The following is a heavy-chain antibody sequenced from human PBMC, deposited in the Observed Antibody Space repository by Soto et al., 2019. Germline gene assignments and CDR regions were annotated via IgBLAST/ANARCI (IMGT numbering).Heavy chain of an antibody. J-gene: IGHJ3*02. Sequence: ASVKVSCKASGYTFTIYYMHWVRQATGQGLEWMGRINPSGGSTSYAQKFQGRVTMTRDASTSTAYMELSSLRSEDTAVYYCARGAAFDIWGQGTMVTVS. CDR1: GYTFTIYY. CDR3: ARGAAFDI. V-gene: IGHV1-46*01. CDR2: INPSGGST.